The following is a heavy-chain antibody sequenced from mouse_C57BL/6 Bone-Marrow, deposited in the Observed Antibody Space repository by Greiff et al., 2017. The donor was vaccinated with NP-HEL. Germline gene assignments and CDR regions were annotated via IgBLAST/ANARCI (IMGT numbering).Heavy chain of an antibody. CDR1: GFTFSSYG. CDR2: ISSGGSYT. V-gene: IGHV5-6*01. Sequence: VQLKESGGDLVKPGGSLKLSCAASGFTFSSYGMSWVRQTPDKRLEWVATISSGGSYTYYPDSVKGRFTISRDNAKNTLYLQMSSLKSEDTAMYYCARHGDGYFFYAMDYWGQGTSVTVSS. J-gene: IGHJ4*01. CDR3: ARHGDGYFFYAMDY. D-gene: IGHD2-3*01.